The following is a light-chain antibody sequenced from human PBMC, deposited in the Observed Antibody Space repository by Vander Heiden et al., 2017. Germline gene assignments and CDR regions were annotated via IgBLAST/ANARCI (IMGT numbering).Light chain of an antibody. V-gene: IGLV2-14*01. J-gene: IGLJ1*01. CDR2: EVN. CDR3: SSYTSSSTLV. Sequence: QPALTQPASVSGLPRHSITIPCTGTRSHGGYHEHAPWHPQHPAKVPTLFIYEVNNRPSGVSTRFSGWKSGNTASLTISGLQAEDEADYYCSSYTSSSTLVFGTGTKVTVL. CDR1: RSHGGYHEH.